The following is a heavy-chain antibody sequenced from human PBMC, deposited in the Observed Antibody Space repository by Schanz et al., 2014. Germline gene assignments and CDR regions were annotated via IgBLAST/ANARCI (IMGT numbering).Heavy chain of an antibody. CDR2: ISVYNHNK. J-gene: IGHJ4*02. V-gene: IGHV1-18*01. Sequence: QIQLVQSGPEVKKPGATVQVSCKASGYIFINSGISWVRQAPGQGLEWMGWISVYNHNKEYDQKFQGRVTMTTDTSTSTAYMALTDLRSDDTDVYYYARDRRFHDRDDLYSFDSWGQGTLVTVSS. CDR3: ARDRRFHDRDDLYSFDS. CDR1: GYIFINSG. D-gene: IGHD3-3*01.